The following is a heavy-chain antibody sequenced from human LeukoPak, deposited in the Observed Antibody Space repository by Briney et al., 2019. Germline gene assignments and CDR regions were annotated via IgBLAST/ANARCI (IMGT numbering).Heavy chain of an antibody. J-gene: IGHJ4*02. CDR2: ISSSSGTI. CDR3: ARDRSGADSSGWYYYFDY. V-gene: IGHV3-48*04. D-gene: IGHD6-19*01. CDR1: GFTFSSYS. Sequence: PGGSLRLSCAASGFTFSSYSLSWVRQAPGKGLEWVSYISSSSGTIYYADSVKGRFTISRDNAKNSLYLQMNSLRAEDTAVYYCARDRSGADSSGWYYYFDYWGQGTLVTVPS.